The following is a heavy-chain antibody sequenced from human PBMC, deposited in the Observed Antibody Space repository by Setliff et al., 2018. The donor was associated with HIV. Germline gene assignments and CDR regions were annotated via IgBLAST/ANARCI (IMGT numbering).Heavy chain of an antibody. J-gene: IGHJ1*01. CDR2: IYHSGSA. CDR3: ASSRSLFGEEYFHH. Sequence: PSETLSLTCNVSGGSISGSSYYWGWIRQPPGKGLEWIGSIYHSGSASHNPFLKSRITISVDTSKNQFSLKLRSVTAADTAVYYCASSRSLFGEEYFHHWGQGTLVTVSS. D-gene: IGHD3-10*02. CDR1: GGSISGSSYY. V-gene: IGHV4-39*01.